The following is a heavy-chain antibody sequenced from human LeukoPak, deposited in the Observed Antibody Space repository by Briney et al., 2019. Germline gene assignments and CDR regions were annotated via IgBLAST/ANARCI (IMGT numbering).Heavy chain of an antibody. CDR2: ISGSGGST. D-gene: IGHD5-18*01. V-gene: IGHV3-23*01. CDR3: AKELLRNTAMVTGYYYYYYMDV. J-gene: IGHJ6*03. Sequence: GGSLRLSCAASGFTFSSYAMSWVRQAPGKGLEWVSAISGSGGSTYYADSVKGRFTISRDNSKNTLYLQMNSLRAEDTAVYYCAKELLRNTAMVTGYYYYYYMDVWGKGTTVTVSS. CDR1: GFTFSSYA.